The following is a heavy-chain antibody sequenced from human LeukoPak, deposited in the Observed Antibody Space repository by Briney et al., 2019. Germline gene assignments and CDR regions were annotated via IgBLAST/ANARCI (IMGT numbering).Heavy chain of an antibody. Sequence: GGSLRLSCAASGFTFKSYGMSWVRQAPGKGLEWISSISGGGASTYYADSVKGRFTISRDSPKNTLFLQMNSLRAEDTAVYYCAKDTVGTTPRGYFDLWGRGTLLTVSS. CDR2: ISGGGAST. D-gene: IGHD4-23*01. CDR3: AKDTVGTTPRGYFDL. CDR1: GFTFKSYG. J-gene: IGHJ2*01. V-gene: IGHV3-23*01.